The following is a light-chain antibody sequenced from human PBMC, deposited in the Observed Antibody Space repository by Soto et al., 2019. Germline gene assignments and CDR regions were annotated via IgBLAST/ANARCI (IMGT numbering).Light chain of an antibody. Sequence: EIVLTQSPATLSLSPGERATLSCRASQSVSSYLAWYQQKRGQAPRLLIYDASNRATGIPARFSGSGSGTYFTLTISSLEPEDFAVYYCQQRSNWTLTFGGGTKVEIK. J-gene: IGKJ4*01. CDR2: DAS. CDR1: QSVSSY. CDR3: QQRSNWTLT. V-gene: IGKV3-11*01.